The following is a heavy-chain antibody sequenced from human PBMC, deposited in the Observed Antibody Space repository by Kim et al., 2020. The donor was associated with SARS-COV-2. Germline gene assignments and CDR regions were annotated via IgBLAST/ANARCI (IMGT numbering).Heavy chain of an antibody. Sequence: GGSLRLSCAASGFTFSSYGMHWVRQAPGKGLEWVAVIWYDGSNKYYADSVKGRFTISRDNSKNTLYLQMNSLRAEDTAVYYCARAPIVGATRFDYWGQGTLVTVSS. CDR1: GFTFSSYG. V-gene: IGHV3-33*01. CDR3: ARAPIVGATRFDY. CDR2: IWYDGSNK. D-gene: IGHD1-26*01. J-gene: IGHJ4*02.